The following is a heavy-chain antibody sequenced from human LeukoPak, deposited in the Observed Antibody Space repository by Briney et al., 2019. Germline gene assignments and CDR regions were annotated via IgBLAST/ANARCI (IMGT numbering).Heavy chain of an antibody. CDR1: GFTFSSYA. D-gene: IGHD2-2*01. J-gene: IGHJ6*04. Sequence: GGSLRLSCAASGFTFSSYAMHWVRQAPGKGLEYVSAISSNGGSTYYAHYVKGRFTTSRDNSKHALYLQMGSLRAEDMAVYYCARKYCSSTSCSLAVWGKGTTVTVSS. CDR3: ARKYCSSTSCSLAV. CDR2: ISSNGGST. V-gene: IGHV3-64*01.